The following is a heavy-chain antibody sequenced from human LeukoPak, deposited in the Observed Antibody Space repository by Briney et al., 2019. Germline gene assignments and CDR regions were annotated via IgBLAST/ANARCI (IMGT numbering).Heavy chain of an antibody. Sequence: VASVKVSCKASGYTFTGYYMHWVRQAPGQGLEWMGWINPNSGGTNYAQKFQGRVTMTRGTSISTAYMELSRLRSDDTAVYYCARGGTDYDFWSGNHWFDPWGQGTLVTVSS. CDR1: GYTFTGYY. D-gene: IGHD3-3*01. CDR2: INPNSGGT. J-gene: IGHJ5*02. V-gene: IGHV1-2*02. CDR3: ARGGTDYDFWSGNHWFDP.